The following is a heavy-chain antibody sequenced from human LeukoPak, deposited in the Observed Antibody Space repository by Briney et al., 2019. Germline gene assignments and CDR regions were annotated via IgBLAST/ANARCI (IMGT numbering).Heavy chain of an antibody. CDR1: GGSISSGGYS. D-gene: IGHD3-22*01. CDR3: ARDMRDSSFGTFDY. Sequence: PSETLSLTCAVSGGSISSGGYSWSWIRQPPGKGLEWIGYIYHSGSTYYNPSLKSRVTISVDRSKNQFSLKLSSVTAADTAVYYCARDMRDSSFGTFDYWGQGTLVTVSS. V-gene: IGHV4-30-2*01. J-gene: IGHJ4*02. CDR2: IYHSGST.